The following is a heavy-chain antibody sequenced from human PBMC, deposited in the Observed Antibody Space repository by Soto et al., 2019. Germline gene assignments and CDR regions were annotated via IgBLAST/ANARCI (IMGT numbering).Heavy chain of an antibody. V-gene: IGHV3-21*01. Sequence: GGSLRLSCEASGFTLTTYTMNWVRQSSGKGLEWVSSITSSSGHIYYADSVKGRFTISRDNARNSLYLQMNSLRAEDTAVYYCVRERGLSSFYGMDVWGQGTTVTVS. J-gene: IGHJ6*02. CDR1: GFTLTTYT. CDR3: VRERGLSSFYGMDV. D-gene: IGHD3-10*01. CDR2: ITSSSGHI.